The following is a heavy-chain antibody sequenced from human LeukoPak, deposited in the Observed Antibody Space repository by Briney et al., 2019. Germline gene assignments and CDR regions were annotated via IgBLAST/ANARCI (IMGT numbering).Heavy chain of an antibody. CDR3: ARETPRRGETRDGYR. D-gene: IGHD5-24*01. V-gene: IGHV3-9*01. CDR1: GFTFDDYA. CDR2: ISWNSGSI. J-gene: IGHJ4*02. Sequence: GGSLRLSCAASGFTFDDYAMHWVRQAPGKGLEWVSGISWNSGSIGYADSVKGRFTISRGNAKNSLYLQMNSLRAEDTAVYYCARETPRRGETRDGYRWGQGTLVTVSS.